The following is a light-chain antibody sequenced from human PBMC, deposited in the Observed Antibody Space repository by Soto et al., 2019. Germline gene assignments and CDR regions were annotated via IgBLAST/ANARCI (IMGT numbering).Light chain of an antibody. J-gene: IGLJ2*01. Sequence: QPVLTQPPSASGTPGQRVTISCSGSSSNIGSNTVNWYQQVPRTAPKLLIYSNNQRPSGVPDRFSGSKSGTSVSLAISGLQYEDEADYYCAAWDDSLNGVVLGGGTKLTVL. V-gene: IGLV1-44*01. CDR1: SSNIGSNT. CDR3: AAWDDSLNGVV. CDR2: SNN.